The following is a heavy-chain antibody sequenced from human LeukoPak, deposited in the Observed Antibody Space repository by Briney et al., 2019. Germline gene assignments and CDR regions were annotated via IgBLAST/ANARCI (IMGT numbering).Heavy chain of an antibody. CDR3: AKDPSTLSHFAY. Sequence: PGGSLRLSCAASGFTFSSYAMSWVRQAPGKGLEGVSAISGSGGRTYYADSVKGRFTISRDNSKNTLYLQMNSLRAEDTAVYYCAKDPSTLSHFAYWGQGTLITVSS. CDR1: GFTFSSYA. J-gene: IGHJ4*02. CDR2: ISGSGGRT. V-gene: IGHV3-23*01.